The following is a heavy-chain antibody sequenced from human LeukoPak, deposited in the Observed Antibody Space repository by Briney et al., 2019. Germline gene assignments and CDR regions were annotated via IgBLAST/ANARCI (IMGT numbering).Heavy chain of an antibody. J-gene: IGHJ5*02. D-gene: IGHD3-22*01. V-gene: IGHV4-39*01. CDR2: ISYSGRT. CDR1: GGSMSSTSYY. CDR3: ARQRGYHYDSTTNRFSDL. Sequence: SETLSLTCTVSGGSMSSTSYYWGWIRQPPGEGLEWIASISYSGRTYYNTSLKSRVTISVDTSKNQFSLKLSSVTAADTAVYFCARQRGYHYDSTTNRFSDLWGQGTRVTVSS.